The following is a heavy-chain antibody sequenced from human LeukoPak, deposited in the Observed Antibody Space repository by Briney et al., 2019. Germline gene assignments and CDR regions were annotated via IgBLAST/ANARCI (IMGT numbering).Heavy chain of an antibody. CDR1: GGSISSGGYY. V-gene: IGHV4-31*03. D-gene: IGHD2-15*01. Sequence: SQTLSLTCTVSGGSISSGGYYWSWIRQHPGKGLEWIGYIYYSGSTHYNPSLKNRVTISVDTSKNQFSLKLSSVTAADTAVYYCAALGYCSGGRCYNWFDPWGQGTLVTVSS. J-gene: IGHJ5*02. CDR3: AALGYCSGGRCYNWFDP. CDR2: IYYSGST.